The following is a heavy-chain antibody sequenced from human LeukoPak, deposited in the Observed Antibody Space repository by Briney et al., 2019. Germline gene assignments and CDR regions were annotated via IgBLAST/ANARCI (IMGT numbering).Heavy chain of an antibody. CDR2: ISSSGAKT. J-gene: IGHJ4*02. V-gene: IGHV3-21*04. CDR1: GFTFSSYS. Sequence: PGGSLRLSCAASGFTFSSYSMNWVRQAPGKGLQWVSSISSSGAKTYYADSVKGRVTISRDNAKNSYYLEMNSLRAEDTAVYYCARDLGDGYNRGFDYWGQGTLVTVSS. CDR3: ARDLGDGYNRGFDY. D-gene: IGHD5-24*01.